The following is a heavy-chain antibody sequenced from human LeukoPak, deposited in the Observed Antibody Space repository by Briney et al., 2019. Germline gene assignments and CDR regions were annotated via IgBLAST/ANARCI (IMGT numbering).Heavy chain of an antibody. CDR3: AKDQVALRLGYYYGMDV. CDR2: IYSGGST. V-gene: IGHV3-53*05. Sequence: GGSLRLSCAASGFTVSSNYMSWVRQAPGKGLGWVSVIYSGGSTYYADSVKGRFTISRDNSKNTLYLQMNSLRAEDTAVYYCAKDQVALRLGYYYGMDVWGQGTTVTVSS. D-gene: IGHD3-16*01. J-gene: IGHJ6*02. CDR1: GFTVSSNY.